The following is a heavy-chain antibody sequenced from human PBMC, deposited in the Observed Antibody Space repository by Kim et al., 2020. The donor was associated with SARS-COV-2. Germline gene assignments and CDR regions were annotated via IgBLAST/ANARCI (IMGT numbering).Heavy chain of an antibody. J-gene: IGHJ3*02. D-gene: IGHD1-26*01. V-gene: IGHV4-59*01. Sequence: YNPSLKSRVTISVDTSKNQFSLKLSSVTAADTAVYYCARVTSGSYDAFDIWGQGTMVTVSS. CDR3: ARVTSGSYDAFDI.